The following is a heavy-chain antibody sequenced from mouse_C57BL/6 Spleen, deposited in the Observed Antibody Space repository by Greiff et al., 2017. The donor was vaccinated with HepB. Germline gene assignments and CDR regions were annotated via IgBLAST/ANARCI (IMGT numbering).Heavy chain of an antibody. V-gene: IGHV1-80*01. CDR2: IYPGDGDT. Sequence: QVQLQQSGAELVKPGASVKISCKASGYAFSSYWMNWVKQRPGKGLEWIGQIYPGDGDTNYNGKFKGKATLTADKSSSTAYMQLSSLTSADSAVYFCARWGDGAWFAYWGQGTLVTVSA. CDR3: ARWGDGAWFAY. CDR1: GYAFSSYW. J-gene: IGHJ3*01.